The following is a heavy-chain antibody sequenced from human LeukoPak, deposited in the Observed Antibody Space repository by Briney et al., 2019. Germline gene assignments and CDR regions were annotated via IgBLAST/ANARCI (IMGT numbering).Heavy chain of an antibody. D-gene: IGHD3-10*01. CDR2: ISGRATTT. V-gene: IGHV3-23*01. CDR3: AKSYYYAGYYFDH. Sequence: GGSLRLSCAASGFTFSSYAMSWVRQAPGKGLEWVSGISGRATTTHYADSVMGRFTISRDNSKNTLDLQMSSLRADDTAVYYCAKSYYYAGYYFDHWGQGTLVTVSS. J-gene: IGHJ4*02. CDR1: GFTFSSYA.